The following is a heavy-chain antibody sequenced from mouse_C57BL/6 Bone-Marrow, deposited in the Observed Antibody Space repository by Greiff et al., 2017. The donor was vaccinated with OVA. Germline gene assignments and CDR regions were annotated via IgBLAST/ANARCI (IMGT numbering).Heavy chain of an antibody. CDR2: IYPGSGST. CDR3: ARDYYGSSPDAY. V-gene: IGHV1-55*01. J-gene: IGHJ3*01. D-gene: IGHD1-1*01. Sequence: VQLQQSGAELVKPGASVKMSCKASGYTFTSYWITWVKQRPGQGLEWIGDIYPGSGSTNYNEKFKSKATLTVDTSSSTAYMQLSSLTSEDSAVYYCARDYYGSSPDAYWGQGTLVTVSA. CDR1: GYTFTSYW.